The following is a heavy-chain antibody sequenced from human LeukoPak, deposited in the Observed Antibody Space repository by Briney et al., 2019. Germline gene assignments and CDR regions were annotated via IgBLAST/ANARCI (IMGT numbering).Heavy chain of an antibody. CDR2: IKSKTDGGTT. V-gene: IGHV3-15*01. D-gene: IGHD5/OR15-5a*01. Sequence: GGSLRLSCAASGFTFSNAWMSWVRQAPGKGLEWVCRIKSKTDGGTTDYAAAVKGRFTISRDDSKNTLYLQMNSLKTEDTAVYYCTTAGYSVYDYCGLWGRGTLVTVSS. J-gene: IGHJ2*01. CDR3: TTAGYSVYDYCGL. CDR1: GFTFSNAW.